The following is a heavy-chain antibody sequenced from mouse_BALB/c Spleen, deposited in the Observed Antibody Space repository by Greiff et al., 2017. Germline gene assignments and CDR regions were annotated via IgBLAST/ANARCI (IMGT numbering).Heavy chain of an antibody. CDR3: ASQYYGSSYYAMDY. J-gene: IGHJ4*01. Sequence: QVQLQQSGPGLVAPSQSLSITCTVSGFSLTSYGVHWVRQPPGKGLEWLGVIWAGGSTNYNSALMSRLSISKDNSKSQVFLKMNSLQTDDTAMYYCASQYYGSSYYAMDYWGQGTSVTVSS. V-gene: IGHV2-9*02. D-gene: IGHD1-1*01. CDR1: GFSLTSYG. CDR2: IWAGGST.